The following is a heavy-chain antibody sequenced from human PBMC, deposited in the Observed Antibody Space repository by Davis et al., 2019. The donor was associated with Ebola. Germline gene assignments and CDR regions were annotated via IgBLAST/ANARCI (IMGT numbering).Heavy chain of an antibody. D-gene: IGHD3-22*01. J-gene: IGHJ4*02. CDR2: IIPIFGTA. CDR1: GGTFSSYA. V-gene: IGHV1-69*13. CDR3: ASGPALEITMIVGGFDY. Sequence: AASVKVSCKASGGTFSSYAISWVRQAPGQGLEWMGGIIPIFGTANYAQKFQGRVTITADESTSTAYMELSSLRSEDTAVYYCASGPALEITMIVGGFDYWGQGTLVIVSS.